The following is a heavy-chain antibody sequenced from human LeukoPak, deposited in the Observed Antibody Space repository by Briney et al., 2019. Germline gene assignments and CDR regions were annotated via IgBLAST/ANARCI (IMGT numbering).Heavy chain of an antibody. CDR3: ARHPPSSGWFHY. V-gene: IGHV4-59*08. Sequence: PSETLSLTCTVSGGSVSNYYCSWIRQPPGKGLEWLGYIYYTGHTNYNPSLESRVTMSVDTSKNQFSLKLNSVTAADTAVYYCARHPPSSGWFHYWGQGTLVTVSS. CDR2: IYYTGHT. D-gene: IGHD6-19*01. CDR1: GGSVSNYY. J-gene: IGHJ4*02.